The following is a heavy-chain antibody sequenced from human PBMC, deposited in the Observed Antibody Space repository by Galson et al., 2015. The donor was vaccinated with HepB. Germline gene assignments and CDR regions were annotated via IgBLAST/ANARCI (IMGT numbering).Heavy chain of an antibody. CDR1: GFTFSSYS. J-gene: IGHJ2*01. D-gene: IGHD6-19*01. CDR3: ARDREGVAVAASTSYWYFDL. V-gene: IGHV3-21*04. Sequence: SLRLSCAASGFTFSSYSMNWVRQAPGKGLEWVSSISSSSSYIYYADSVKGRFTMSRDNSRNTLYLQMNSLRAEDTAVYYCARDREGVAVAASTSYWYFDLWGRGTLVTVSS. CDR2: ISSSSSYI.